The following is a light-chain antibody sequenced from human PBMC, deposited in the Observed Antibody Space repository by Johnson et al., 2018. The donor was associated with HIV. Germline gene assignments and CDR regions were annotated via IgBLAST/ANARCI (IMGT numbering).Light chain of an antibody. J-gene: IGLJ1*01. CDR2: DNN. CDR3: GTWDSSLSVNYV. V-gene: IGLV1-51*01. CDR1: SSNIGNNY. Sequence: QSVLTQPPSVSAAPGQKVTISCSGSSSNIGNNYVSWYQQLPGTAPTLLIYDNNKRPSGIPDRFSGSKSGTSATLGITGLQTGDEADYYCGTWDSSLSVNYVFGTGTKVTVL.